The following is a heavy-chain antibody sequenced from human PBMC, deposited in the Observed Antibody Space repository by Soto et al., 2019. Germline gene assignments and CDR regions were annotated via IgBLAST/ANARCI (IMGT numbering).Heavy chain of an antibody. Sequence: SETLSLTCTVSGGPISSRVYYWGWIRQPPGKGLEWIGTIYYSGSTYYNPSLKSRVTISVDTSKNQFSLKLSSVTAADTAVYYCATSNWFDPRGQGTLVTVSS. V-gene: IGHV4-39*01. CDR3: ATSNWFDP. J-gene: IGHJ5*02. CDR2: IYYSGST. CDR1: GGPISSRVYY.